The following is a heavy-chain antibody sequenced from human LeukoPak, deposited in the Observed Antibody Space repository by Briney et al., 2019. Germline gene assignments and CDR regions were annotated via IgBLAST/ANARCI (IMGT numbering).Heavy chain of an antibody. CDR1: GFTLSSYA. CDR2: ISGSGGST. Sequence: GGSLRLSCAASGFTLSSYAMSWVRQAPGKGLEWVSAISGSGGSTYYADSVKGRFTISRDNSKNTLYLQMNSLSAEDTAVYYCAKDRSGPPGWIGLTDYYGSGSYYSGPIDYWGQGTLVTVSS. CDR3: AKDRSGPPGWIGLTDYYGSGSYYSGPIDY. V-gene: IGHV3-23*01. J-gene: IGHJ4*02. D-gene: IGHD3-10*01.